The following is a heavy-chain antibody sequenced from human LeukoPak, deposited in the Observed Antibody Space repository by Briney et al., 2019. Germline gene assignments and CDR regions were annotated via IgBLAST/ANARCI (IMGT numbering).Heavy chain of an antibody. CDR3: ARVVGATSDYFDY. D-gene: IGHD1-26*01. Sequence: GESLQISSKGSGYSFTSYWIGWGRPMPGKGREWMGIIYHGDCDTRYSPSFQGQVTISADKSNSTAYLQWSSLKASDTAMYYCARVVGATSDYFDYWGQGTLVTVSS. J-gene: IGHJ4*02. CDR2: IYHGDCDT. CDR1: GYSFTSYW. V-gene: IGHV5-51*01.